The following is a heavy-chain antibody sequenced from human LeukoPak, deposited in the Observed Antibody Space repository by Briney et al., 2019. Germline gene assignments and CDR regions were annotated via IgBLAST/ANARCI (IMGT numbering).Heavy chain of an antibody. J-gene: IGHJ4*02. CDR2: IRYDGSNK. Sequence: GGSLRLSCAASGFTFSSYGMHWVRQAPGKGLEWVAFIRYDGSNKYYADSVKGRFTISRDNSKNTLYLQMNSLRAEDTAVYYCAKGVLGYYDSSGYYYVGGLIDYWGQGTLVTVSS. CDR3: AKGVLGYYDSSGYYYVGGLIDY. CDR1: GFTFSSYG. D-gene: IGHD3-22*01. V-gene: IGHV3-30*02.